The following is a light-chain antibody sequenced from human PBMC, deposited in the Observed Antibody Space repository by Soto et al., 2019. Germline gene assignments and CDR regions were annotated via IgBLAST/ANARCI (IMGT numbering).Light chain of an antibody. J-gene: IGKJ4*01. CDR3: QQYDDYPLT. CDR1: QSIKNW. CDR2: DAS. V-gene: IGKV1-5*01. Sequence: DIQMTQSPSTLSASVGDRVTITCRASQSIKNWLAWYQQKPGTAPKFLIYDASTLESGVPSRFSGSGSGTEFTLTSSSLQADDVATYFCQQYDDYPLTFGGGTKVEIK.